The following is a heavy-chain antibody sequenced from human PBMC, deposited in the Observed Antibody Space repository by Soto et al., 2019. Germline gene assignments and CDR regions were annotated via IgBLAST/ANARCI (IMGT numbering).Heavy chain of an antibody. CDR1: GYTFTSCG. D-gene: IGHD3-9*01. CDR2: ISAYNGNT. CDR3: ARDSNYDILTPYYYYYGMDV. Sequence: GASVKVSCKASGYTFTSCGISWVRQAPGQGLEWMGWISAYNGNTNYAQKLQGRVTMTTDTSTSTAYMELRSLRSDDTAVYYCARDSNYDILTPYYYYYGMDVWGQGTTVTVSS. V-gene: IGHV1-18*04. J-gene: IGHJ6*02.